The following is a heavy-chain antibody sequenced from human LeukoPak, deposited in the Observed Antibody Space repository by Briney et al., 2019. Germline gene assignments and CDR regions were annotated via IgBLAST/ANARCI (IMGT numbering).Heavy chain of an antibody. CDR1: GFTFSSYA. CDR2: IYSGGST. Sequence: GGSLRLSCAASGFTFSSYAMSWVRQAPGKGLEWVSVIYSGGSTYYADSVKGRFTISRDNSKNTLYLQMNSLRAEDTAVYYCARVFGSYSYFDFWGRGTLVTVSS. V-gene: IGHV3-53*01. D-gene: IGHD1-26*01. J-gene: IGHJ4*02. CDR3: ARVFGSYSYFDF.